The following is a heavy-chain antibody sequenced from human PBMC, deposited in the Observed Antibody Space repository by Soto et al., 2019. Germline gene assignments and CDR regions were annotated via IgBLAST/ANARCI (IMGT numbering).Heavy chain of an antibody. D-gene: IGHD2-15*01. CDR2: IIPIFGTA. CDR3: ATEYCSGGSCYPAGYNWFDP. J-gene: IGHJ5*02. CDR1: GGTSSSYA. V-gene: IGHV1-69*13. Sequence: SVKVSCKXSGGTSSSYAISWVRQAPGQGLEWMGGIIPIFGTANYAQKFQGRVTITADESTSTAYMELSSLRSEDTAVYYCATEYCSGGSCYPAGYNWFDPWGQGTLVTVSS.